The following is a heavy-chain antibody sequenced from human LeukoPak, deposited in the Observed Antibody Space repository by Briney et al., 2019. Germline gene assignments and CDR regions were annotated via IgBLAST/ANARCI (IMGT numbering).Heavy chain of an antibody. CDR3: AKVDVNVNCGFDY. J-gene: IGHJ4*02. D-gene: IGHD7-27*01. Sequence: GGSLRLSCAGSGFTFSTYAMNWVRQAPGKGVEWVSAFSCWGGRAYYEDSVKGRFTISRDNSKNTLYLQMNSLRVEDTALYYCAKVDVNVNCGFDYWGQGTLVTVSS. CDR1: GFTFSTYA. CDR2: FSCWGGRA. V-gene: IGHV3-23*01.